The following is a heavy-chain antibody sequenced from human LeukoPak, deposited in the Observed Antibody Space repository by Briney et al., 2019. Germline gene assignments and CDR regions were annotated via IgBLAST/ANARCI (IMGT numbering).Heavy chain of an antibody. J-gene: IGHJ4*02. Sequence: PGGSLRLSCAASGFTFSRYSMNWVRQAPGKGPEWVSYISPSSDTIKYADSVRGRFTVSRDNAKNSLYLQVNSLAEDTAVYYCAKDGGFWSGYGPPYFDYWGQGNLVTVSS. D-gene: IGHD3-3*01. CDR3: AKDGGFWSGYGPPYFDY. V-gene: IGHV3-48*04. CDR1: GFTFSRYS. CDR2: ISPSSDTI.